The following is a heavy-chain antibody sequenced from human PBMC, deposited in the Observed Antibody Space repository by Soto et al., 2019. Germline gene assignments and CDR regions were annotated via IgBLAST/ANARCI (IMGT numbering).Heavy chain of an antibody. J-gene: IGHJ4*02. V-gene: IGHV4-59*01. CDR3: ARGDTPMVYYFDY. D-gene: IGHD5-18*01. CDR2: IYYSGST. CDR1: GGSISSYY. Sequence: QVQLQESGPGLVKPSETLSLTCTVSGGSISSYYWSWIRQPPGKGLEWIGYIYYSGSTNYNPSLKSRVTISVDTSKNQFSRKLSFVTAADTAVYYCARGDTPMVYYFDYWGQGTLVTVSS.